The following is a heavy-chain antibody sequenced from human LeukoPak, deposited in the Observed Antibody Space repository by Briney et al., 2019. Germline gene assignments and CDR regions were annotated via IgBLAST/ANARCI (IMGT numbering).Heavy chain of an antibody. Sequence: SVKVSCKASGGTFSSYAISWVRQAPGQGLEWMGGIIPIFGTANYAQKFQGRVTITADESTSTAYMELSSLRSEDTAVYYCARTIHSNYYGSGSNAFDTWGQGTMVTVSS. J-gene: IGHJ3*02. CDR3: ARTIHSNYYGSGSNAFDT. CDR1: GGTFSSYA. V-gene: IGHV1-69*01. CDR2: IIPIFGTA. D-gene: IGHD3-10*01.